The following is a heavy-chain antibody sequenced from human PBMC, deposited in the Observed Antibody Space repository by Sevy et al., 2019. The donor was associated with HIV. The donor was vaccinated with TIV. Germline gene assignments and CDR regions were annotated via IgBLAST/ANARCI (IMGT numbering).Heavy chain of an antibody. V-gene: IGHV3-15*01. D-gene: IGHD3-3*01. CDR1: GFTFSSYV. Sequence: GGSLRLSCAASGFTFSSYVMSWVRQAPGKGLEWVGRIKSKTDGGTTDYAAPVKGRFTISRDDSKNTLYLQMNSLKTEDTAVYYCTTKRFLEWFPSSYYYYGMDVWGQGTTVTVSS. CDR3: TTKRFLEWFPSSYYYYGMDV. CDR2: IKSKTDGGTT. J-gene: IGHJ6*02.